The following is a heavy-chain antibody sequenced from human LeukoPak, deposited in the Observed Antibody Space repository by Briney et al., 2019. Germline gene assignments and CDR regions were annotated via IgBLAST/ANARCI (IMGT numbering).Heavy chain of an antibody. CDR1: GGSIGSYY. J-gene: IGHJ4*02. CDR3: ARQYSRSSPFDY. CDR2: IYYTGTT. Sequence: SETLSLTCTVSGGSIGSYYWTWIRQPPGKGLEWIGYIYYTGTTNYNPSLKSRVTISIDTSKNQFSLKLSFVTAADTAMYYCARQYSRSSPFDYWGQGTLVTVPS. V-gene: IGHV4-59*01. D-gene: IGHD6-6*01.